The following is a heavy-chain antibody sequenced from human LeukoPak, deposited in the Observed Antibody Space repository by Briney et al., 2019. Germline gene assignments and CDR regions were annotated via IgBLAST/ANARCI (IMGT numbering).Heavy chain of an antibody. J-gene: IGHJ6*03. CDR3: ARAESGKTYYYYMDV. CDR2: ISSSGSTI. V-gene: IGHV3-11*04. D-gene: IGHD1-14*01. CDR1: GFTFSDYY. Sequence: GGSLRLSCAASGFTFSDYYMSWIRQAPGKGLEWVSYISSSGSTIYYADSVKGRFTISRDNAKNSLYLQMNSLRAEDTAVYYCARAESGKTYYYYMDVWGKGATVTVSS.